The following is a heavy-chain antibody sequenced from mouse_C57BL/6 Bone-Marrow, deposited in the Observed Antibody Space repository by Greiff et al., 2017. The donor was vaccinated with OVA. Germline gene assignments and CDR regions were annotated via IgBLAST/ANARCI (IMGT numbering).Heavy chain of an antibody. D-gene: IGHD2-4*01. CDR2: IYPGDGDT. V-gene: IGHV1-82*01. CDR1: GYAFSSSW. Sequence: VKLQESGPELVKPGASVKISCKASGYAFSSSWMNWVKQRPGKGLEWIGRIYPGDGDTNYNGKFKGKATLTADKSSSTAYMQLSSLTSEDSAVSFCARGHYYDYGYWGQGTTLTVSS. J-gene: IGHJ2*01. CDR3: ARGHYYDYGY.